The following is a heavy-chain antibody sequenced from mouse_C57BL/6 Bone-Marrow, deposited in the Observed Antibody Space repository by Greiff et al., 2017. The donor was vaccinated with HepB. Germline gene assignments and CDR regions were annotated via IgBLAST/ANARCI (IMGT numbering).Heavy chain of an antibody. CDR1: GFTFTDYY. Sequence: EVKLMESGGGLVQPGGSLSLSCAASGFTFTDYYMSWVRQPPGKALEWLGFIRNKANGYTTEYSASVKGRFTISRDKSQSILYLQMNALRAEDSATYYCARGSYAMDYWGQGTSVTVSS. J-gene: IGHJ4*01. CDR3: ARGSYAMDY. CDR2: IRNKANGYTT. V-gene: IGHV7-3*01.